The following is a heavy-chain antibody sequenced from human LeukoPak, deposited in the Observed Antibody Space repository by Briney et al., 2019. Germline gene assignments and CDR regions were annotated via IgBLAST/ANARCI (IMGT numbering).Heavy chain of an antibody. CDR1: GGTFSSYA. CDR2: IIPILGIA. CDR3: ARGAIAAAGTLFDY. J-gene: IGHJ4*02. D-gene: IGHD6-13*01. Sequence: SVTVSCKASGGTFSSYAISWVRQAPGQGLEWMGRIIPILGIANYAQKFQGRVTITADKSTSTAYMELSSLRSEDTAVYYCARGAIAAAGTLFDYWGQGTLVTVSS. V-gene: IGHV1-69*04.